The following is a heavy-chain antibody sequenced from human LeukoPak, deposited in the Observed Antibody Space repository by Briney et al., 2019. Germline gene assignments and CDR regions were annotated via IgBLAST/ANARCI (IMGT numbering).Heavy chain of an antibody. V-gene: IGHV3-48*03. CDR3: ARDGTPNYSSGWVYMDV. Sequence: PGGSLRLSCVASGFTFSSYEMNWVREAPGKGLEWLSYICISDSTTHYADSVKGRFTISRDNAKNSLYLQMNSLRVEDTAVYYCARDGTPNYSSGWVYMDVWGEGTTVTISS. CDR2: ICISDSTT. CDR1: GFTFSSYE. D-gene: IGHD6-25*01. J-gene: IGHJ6*03.